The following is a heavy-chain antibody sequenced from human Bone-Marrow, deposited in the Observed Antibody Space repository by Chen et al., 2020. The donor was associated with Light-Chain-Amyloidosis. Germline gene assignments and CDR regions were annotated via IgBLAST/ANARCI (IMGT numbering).Heavy chain of an antibody. Sequence: QVQLQESGPGLVKPSQTLSLSCTVSGCSISSGGYYWSWIRQHPGKGLEWIGFIYHSGSVTYNPSLRSRLTISVDTSRNQFSLKLSSVTAADTAVYYCARGPNVAFDPWGQGTLVTVSS. CDR1: GCSISSGGYY. D-gene: IGHD3-10*02. CDR3: ARGPNVAFDP. V-gene: IGHV4-31*03. J-gene: IGHJ5*02. CDR2: IYHSGSV.